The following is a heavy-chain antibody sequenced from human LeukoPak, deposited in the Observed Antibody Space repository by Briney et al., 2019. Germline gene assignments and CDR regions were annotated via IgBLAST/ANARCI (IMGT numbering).Heavy chain of an antibody. V-gene: IGHV3-11*04. CDR2: ISSSGSAV. CDR3: AKHFNRAFDI. Sequence: GGSLRLSCAASGFTFSEFYMSWIRQAPGEGLEWVSYISSSGSAVSYADSVQGRFTISRDNAKNSLYLQMNSLRPEDTAVYHCAKHFNRAFDIWGQRTMVTVSS. CDR1: GFTFSEFY. J-gene: IGHJ3*02. D-gene: IGHD3-3*02.